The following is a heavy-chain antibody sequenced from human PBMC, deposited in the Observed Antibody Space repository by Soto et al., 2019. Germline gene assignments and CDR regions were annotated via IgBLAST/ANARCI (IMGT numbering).Heavy chain of an antibody. CDR2: IKSKSDGGTT. V-gene: IGHV3-15*07. CDR1: GFNFNYAW. J-gene: IGHJ4*02. CDR3: GSRH. Sequence: EVQLVESGGGLVKPGGSLRLSCAASGFNFNYAWMNWVRQAPGKGLEWVGHIKSKSDGGTTDYAAPVKGRFTISRDDSRNMVYLQMNNLNSEDTAMYYCGSRHWGQGTLVTVSS.